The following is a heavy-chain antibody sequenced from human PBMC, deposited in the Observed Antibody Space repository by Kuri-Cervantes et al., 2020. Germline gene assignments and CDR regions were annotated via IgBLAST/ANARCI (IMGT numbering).Heavy chain of an antibody. Sequence: GGSLRLSCAASGFTFSSYGMHWVRQAPGKGLEWVAVISYDGSNKYYADSVKGRFTISRDDSKNTLYLQMNSLRAEDTAVYYCARDQGSTSWQKHYNWFDPWGQGTLVTVSS. J-gene: IGHJ5*02. D-gene: IGHD2-2*01. CDR2: ISYDGSNK. CDR1: GFTFSSYG. CDR3: ARDQGSTSWQKHYNWFDP. V-gene: IGHV3-30*03.